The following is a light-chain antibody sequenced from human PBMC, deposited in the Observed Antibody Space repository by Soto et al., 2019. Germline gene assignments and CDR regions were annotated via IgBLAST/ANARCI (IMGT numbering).Light chain of an antibody. CDR2: AAS. V-gene: IGKV1-12*01. CDR1: QGISSW. Sequence: DIQMPQSPSSVSASVGDRVTITYRATQGISSWLAWYQQKPGKATTLPLYAASSLPSGAPSRFSGSGAGTDLTLTIRSPQPEKLATYYTQHVNSCYAVGQGTKLEIK. J-gene: IGKJ2*01. CDR3: QHVNSCYA.